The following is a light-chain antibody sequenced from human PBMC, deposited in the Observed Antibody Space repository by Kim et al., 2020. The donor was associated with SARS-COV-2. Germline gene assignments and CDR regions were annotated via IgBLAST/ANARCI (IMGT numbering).Light chain of an antibody. CDR2: AAS. J-gene: IGKJ1*01. Sequence: SVGDRVTITCRASQGISNYLAWYQQKPGEVPKLLIYAASTLHSGVPSRFSGSGSGTDFTLTIGSLQPEDVATYYCQEYYSAPRTFGQGTKVDIK. V-gene: IGKV1-27*01. CDR3: QEYYSAPRT. CDR1: QGISNY.